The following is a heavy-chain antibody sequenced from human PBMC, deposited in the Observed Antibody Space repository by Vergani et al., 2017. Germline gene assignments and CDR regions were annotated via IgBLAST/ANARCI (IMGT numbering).Heavy chain of an antibody. CDR3: ATGGYSSGYHDAFDI. CDR1: GFTFSNAW. J-gene: IGHJ3*02. D-gene: IGHD3-22*01. V-gene: IGHV3-15*01. Sequence: EVQLVESGGGLVKPGGSLRLSCAASGFTFSNAWMSWVRQAPGKGLEWVGRIKSKTDGGTTDYAATVKGRFTIARDNSKNTLYLQMNSLKTEDTAVYXCATGGYSSGYHDAFDIWGQGTMVTVSS. CDR2: IKSKTDGGTT.